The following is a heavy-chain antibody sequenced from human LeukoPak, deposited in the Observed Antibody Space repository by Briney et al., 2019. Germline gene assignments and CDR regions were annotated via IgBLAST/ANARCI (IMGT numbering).Heavy chain of an antibody. CDR1: GFTFTSSA. CDR3: AAITPSTLSGSYLSYGMDV. Sequence: SVTVSFTASGFTFTSSAVQWVRQARGQRLEWIGWIVVGSGNTNYAQKFQERVTITRDMSTSTAYMELSSLKSEDTAVYYCAAITPSTLSGSYLSYGMDVWGKGTTVTVSS. V-gene: IGHV1-58*01. D-gene: IGHD3-10*01. J-gene: IGHJ6*04. CDR2: IVVGSGNT.